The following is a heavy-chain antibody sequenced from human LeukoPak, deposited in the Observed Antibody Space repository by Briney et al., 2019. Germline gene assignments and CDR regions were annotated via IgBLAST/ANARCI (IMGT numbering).Heavy chain of an antibody. CDR1: GYTFTGYS. CDR3: ARAPDYDYVWGTYRLGY. D-gene: IGHD3-16*02. CDR2: INPNTGGT. J-gene: IGHJ4*02. V-gene: IGHV1-2*02. Sequence: ASVKVSCKASGYTFTGYSIHWVRQAPGQGLEWMGWINPNTGGTNYPQKFQGRVTMTRDTSISTVYMELSSLRFDDTAVFYCARAPDYDYVWGTYRLGYWGQGTLVTVSS.